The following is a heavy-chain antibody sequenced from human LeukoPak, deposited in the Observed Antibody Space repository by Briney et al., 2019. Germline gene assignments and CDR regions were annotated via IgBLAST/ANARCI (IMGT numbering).Heavy chain of an antibody. CDR1: GFTFDDYA. CDR3: AKGGSECQLLSAFDY. CDR2: ISWNSGSI. J-gene: IGHJ4*02. Sequence: GGSLRLSCAASGFTFDDYAMHWVRQAPGKGLEWVSGISWNSGSIGYADSVKGRFTISRDNAKNSLYLQMNSLRAEDTALYYCAKGGSECQLLSAFDYWGQGTLVTVSS. D-gene: IGHD2-2*01. V-gene: IGHV3-9*01.